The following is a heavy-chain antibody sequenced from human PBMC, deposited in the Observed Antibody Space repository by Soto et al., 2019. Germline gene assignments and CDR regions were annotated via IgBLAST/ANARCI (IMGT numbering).Heavy chain of an antibody. CDR1: GGSISIRDYY. CDR2: VYYSGTT. CDR3: ARESRYNGFDP. Sequence: QMQLQESGPGLVKPSETLSLTCTVSGGSISIRDYYWGWIRQPPGKGLEWIGSVYYSGTTYYNPSLKRRVTISVDTSKNQSSLKVSSVTAADTAVYYCARESRYNGFDPWGQGTLVTVSS. V-gene: IGHV4-39*02. J-gene: IGHJ5*02.